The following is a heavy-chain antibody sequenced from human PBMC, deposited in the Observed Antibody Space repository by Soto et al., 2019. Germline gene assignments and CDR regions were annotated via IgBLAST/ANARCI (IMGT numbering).Heavy chain of an antibody. CDR1: GGSFSGYY. D-gene: IGHD6-6*01. Sequence: PSETLPLTCAVYGGSFSGYYWSWIRQPPGKVLEWIGEINHSGSTNYNPSLKSRVTISVDTSKNQFSLKLSSVTAADTAVYYCAWDSSSSGYYGMEVWGQGPTVTVSS. J-gene: IGHJ6*02. CDR2: INHSGST. CDR3: AWDSSSSGYYGMEV. V-gene: IGHV4-34*01.